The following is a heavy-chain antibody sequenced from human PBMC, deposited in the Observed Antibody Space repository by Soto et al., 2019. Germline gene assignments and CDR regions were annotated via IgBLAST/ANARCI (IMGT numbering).Heavy chain of an antibody. V-gene: IGHV3-23*01. CDR1: GFTFSNYA. D-gene: IGHD6-13*01. Sequence: EVHLLESGGSLVQPGGSLRLSCAASGFTFSNYAMSWVRQAPGKGLEWVSSIGASGINTYYADSVKGRFTISRDKSKNTLYLQMNSLRVEDTAVYYCANRGSSWYYFDYWGQGTLVAVSS. CDR2: IGASGINT. J-gene: IGHJ4*02. CDR3: ANRGSSWYYFDY.